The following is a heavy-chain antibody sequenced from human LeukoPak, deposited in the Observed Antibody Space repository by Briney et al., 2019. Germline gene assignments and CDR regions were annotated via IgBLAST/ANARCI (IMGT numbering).Heavy chain of an antibody. CDR3: TRDLMDYDVSTGLHHYYMDV. J-gene: IGHJ6*02. V-gene: IGHV3-21*01. CDR1: GFTFSSYR. CDR2: ISSSSSYI. D-gene: IGHD3-9*01. Sequence: KAGGTLRLSCADSGFTFSSYRMNWVRQAPGKGLEWVSSISSSSSYIYYADSVRGRFTISRDNAKNTLYLQMNTLRVEDTAVYYCTRDLMDYDVSTGLHHYYMDVWGQGTTVTVSS.